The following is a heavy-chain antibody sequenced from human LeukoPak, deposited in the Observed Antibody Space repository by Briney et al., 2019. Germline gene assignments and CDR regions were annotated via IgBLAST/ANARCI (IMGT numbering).Heavy chain of an antibody. Sequence: PSETLSLTCAVSGGSISSGGYSWSWIRQPPGKGLEWIGYIYHSGSTYYNPSLKSRVTISVDRSRNQFSLKLSSVTAADTAVYYCARDGSIRGYYYGMDVWGQGTTVTVSS. V-gene: IGHV4-30-2*01. CDR2: IYHSGST. CDR3: ARDGSIRGYYYGMDV. CDR1: GGSISSGGYS. D-gene: IGHD1-26*01. J-gene: IGHJ6*02.